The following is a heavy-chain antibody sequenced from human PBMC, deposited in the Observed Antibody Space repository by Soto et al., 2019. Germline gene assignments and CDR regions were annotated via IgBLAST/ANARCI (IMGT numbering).Heavy chain of an antibody. CDR2: IWYDGSNK. D-gene: IGHD5-12*01. Sequence: GGSLRLSCAASGFTFSSYGMHWVRQAPGKGLEWVAVIWYDGSNKYYADSVKGRFTISRDNSKNTLYLQMNSLRAEDTAVYYCARAHYGSDYDWQLYYYYYMDVWGKGTTVTVSS. V-gene: IGHV3-33*01. CDR1: GFTFSSYG. J-gene: IGHJ6*03. CDR3: ARAHYGSDYDWQLYYYYYMDV.